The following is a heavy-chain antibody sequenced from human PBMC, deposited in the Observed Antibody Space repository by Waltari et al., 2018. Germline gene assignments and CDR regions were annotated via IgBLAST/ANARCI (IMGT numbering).Heavy chain of an antibody. V-gene: IGHV1-8*01. D-gene: IGHD6-6*01. CDR3: ASKWYSSSHDAFDI. J-gene: IGHJ3*02. Sequence: QVQLVQSGARVKRPGDSVKVSCKASGYPFTSSATNWVRTATGQGLEWMGWMNPNSGNTGYAQKFQGRVTMTRNTSISTAYMELSSLRSEDTAVYYCASKWYSSSHDAFDIWGQGTMVTVSS. CDR1: GYPFTSSA. CDR2: MNPNSGNT.